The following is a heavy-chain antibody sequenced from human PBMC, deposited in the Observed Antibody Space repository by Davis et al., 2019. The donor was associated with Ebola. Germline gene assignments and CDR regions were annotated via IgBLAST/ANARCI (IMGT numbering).Heavy chain of an antibody. CDR1: GGTFSSYT. D-gene: IGHD6-13*01. CDR3: ARDVGAAAGSDY. J-gene: IGHJ4*02. V-gene: IGHV1-69*04. CDR2: IIPILGIA. Sequence: SVKVSCKASGGTFSSYTISWVRQAPGQGLEWMGRIIPILGIANYAQKFQGRVTITADNSTSTAYMELSSLRSEDTAVYYCARDVGAAAGSDYWGQGTLVTVSS.